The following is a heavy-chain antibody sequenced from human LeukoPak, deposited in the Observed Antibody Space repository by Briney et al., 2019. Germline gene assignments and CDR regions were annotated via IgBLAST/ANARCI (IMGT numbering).Heavy chain of an antibody. CDR3: AKAPLGYFDWLLSGHFDY. Sequence: GGSLRLSCAASGFTFSSYAMSWVRQAPGKGLEWVSAISGSGGSTYYADSVKGRFTISRDNSKNTLYLQMNSLRAEDTAVYYCAKAPLGYFDWLLSGHFDYWGQGTLVTVSS. J-gene: IGHJ4*02. V-gene: IGHV3-23*01. CDR2: ISGSGGST. D-gene: IGHD3-9*01. CDR1: GFTFSSYA.